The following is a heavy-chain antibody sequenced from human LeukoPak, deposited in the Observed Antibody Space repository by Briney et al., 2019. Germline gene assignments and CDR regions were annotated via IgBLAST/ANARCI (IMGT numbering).Heavy chain of an antibody. CDR3: AREVITIFGVVTGLDY. Sequence: SQTLSLTCTVSGGSISSGDYYWSWIRQPPGKGLEWIGYIYYSGSTYYNPSLKSRVTISVDTSKNQFSLKLSSVTAADTAVCYCAREVITIFGVVTGLDYWGQGTLVTVSS. CDR1: GGSISSGDYY. J-gene: IGHJ4*02. V-gene: IGHV4-30-4*08. D-gene: IGHD3-3*01. CDR2: IYYSGST.